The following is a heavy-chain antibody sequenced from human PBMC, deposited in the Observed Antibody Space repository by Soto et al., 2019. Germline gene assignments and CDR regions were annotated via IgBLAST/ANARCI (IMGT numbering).Heavy chain of an antibody. J-gene: IGHJ6*02. D-gene: IGHD1-1*01. Sequence: QVQLVESGGRVVQPGRSLRLSCAASGFTFSSYGMHWVRQAPGKGLEWVAVISYDGSNKYYADSVKGRFTISRDNSKNTLYLQMNSLRAEDTAVYYCAKEGGWNGNYYYYYGMDVWGQGTTVTVSS. V-gene: IGHV3-30*18. CDR1: GFTFSSYG. CDR2: ISYDGSNK. CDR3: AKEGGWNGNYYYYYGMDV.